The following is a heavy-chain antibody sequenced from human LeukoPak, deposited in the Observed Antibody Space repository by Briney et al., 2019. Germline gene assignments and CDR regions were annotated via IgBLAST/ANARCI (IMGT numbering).Heavy chain of an antibody. V-gene: IGHV3-23*01. CDR1: GFTFSSYG. CDR2: ISGSGGST. Sequence: GGTLRLSCAASGFTFSSYGMSWVRQAPGKGLEWVSAISGSGGSTYYADSVKGRFTISRDNSKNTLYLQMNSLRAEDTAVYYCAKGTIIYYDSSGYYFDYWGQGTLVTVSS. J-gene: IGHJ4*02. CDR3: AKGTIIYYDSSGYYFDY. D-gene: IGHD3-22*01.